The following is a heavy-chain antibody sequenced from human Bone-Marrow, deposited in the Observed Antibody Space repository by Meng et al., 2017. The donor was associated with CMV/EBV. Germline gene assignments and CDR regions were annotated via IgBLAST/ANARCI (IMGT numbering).Heavy chain of an antibody. CDR1: GFTFSSYS. D-gene: IGHD1-26*01. CDR2: ISSSSSYI. CDR3: ARSIVGATRLFDY. J-gene: IGHJ4*02. V-gene: IGHV3-21*01. Sequence: GGSLRLSCAASGFTFSSYSMNWVRQAPGKGLEWVSSISSSSSYIYYADSVKGRFTISRDNAKNSLYLQMNSLRAEDTAVYYCARSIVGATRLFDYWGQGTRVTGSS.